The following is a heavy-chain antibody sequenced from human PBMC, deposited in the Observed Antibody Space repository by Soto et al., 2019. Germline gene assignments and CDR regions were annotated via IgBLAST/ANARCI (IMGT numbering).Heavy chain of an antibody. J-gene: IGHJ6*03. V-gene: IGHV3-15*01. CDR2: IKSKTDGGTT. CDR1: GFTFSNAW. D-gene: IGHD6-19*01. Sequence: PGGSLRLSCAASGFTFSNAWMSWVRQAPGKGLEWVGRIKSKTDGGTTDYAAPVKGRFTISRDDSKNTLYLQMNSLKTEDTAVYYCTTARQWLALFYYYYYYMDVWGKGTTVTGSS. CDR3: TTARQWLALFYYYYYYMDV.